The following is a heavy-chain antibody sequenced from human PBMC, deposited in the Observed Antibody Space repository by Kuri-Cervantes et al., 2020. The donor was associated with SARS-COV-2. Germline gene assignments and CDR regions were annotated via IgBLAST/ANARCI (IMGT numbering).Heavy chain of an antibody. Sequence: GGSLRLSCAASGFTFSSYSMNWVRQAPGKGLEWVSSISSSSSYIYYADSVKGRFTISRDNAKNSLYLQMNSLRAEDTAVYYCARSAFSGRVYNSSGWYRFDYWVQGTLVTSPQ. CDR3: ARSAFSGRVYNSSGWYRFDY. CDR2: ISSSSSYI. CDR1: GFTFSSYS. J-gene: IGHJ4*02. D-gene: IGHD6-19*01. V-gene: IGHV3-21*01.